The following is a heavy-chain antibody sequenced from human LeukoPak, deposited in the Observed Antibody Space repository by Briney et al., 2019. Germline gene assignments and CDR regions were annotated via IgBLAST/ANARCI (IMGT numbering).Heavy chain of an antibody. CDR2: IKLDGSEK. CDR3: VRSRYCSVGRCYSDY. Sequence: GGSLRLSCAASGFTFTNYWMSWVRQAPGKGLEWVANIKLDGSEKYYVDSVKGRFTISRDNAKNSLYLQMNSLRAEDTAVYYCVRSRYCSVGRCYSDYWGQGTLVTVSS. J-gene: IGHJ4*02. V-gene: IGHV3-7*04. D-gene: IGHD2-15*01. CDR1: GFTFTNYW.